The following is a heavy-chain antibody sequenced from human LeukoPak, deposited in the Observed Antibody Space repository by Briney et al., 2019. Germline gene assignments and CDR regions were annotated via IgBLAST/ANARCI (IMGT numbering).Heavy chain of an antibody. CDR1: GFTFSSYS. J-gene: IGHJ4*02. Sequence: GGSLRLSCAASGFTFSSYSMNWVRQAPGKGLEWVSSISSSSSSYIYYADSVKGRFTISRDNAKNSLYLQMNSLRAEDTAVYYCARSQWELPGDFDYWGQGTLVTVSS. CDR3: ARSQWELPGDFDY. CDR2: ISSSSSSYI. D-gene: IGHD1-26*01. V-gene: IGHV3-21*01.